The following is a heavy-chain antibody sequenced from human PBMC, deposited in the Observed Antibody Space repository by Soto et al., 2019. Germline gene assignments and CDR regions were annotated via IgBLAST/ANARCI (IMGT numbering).Heavy chain of an antibody. CDR3: AKGTAPDY. CDR2: ISGSGGSA. V-gene: IGHV3-23*01. D-gene: IGHD6-25*01. J-gene: IGHJ4*02. CDR1: GFTFSTYA. Sequence: PGGSLRLSCAASGFTFSTYAMSWVRQAQGKGLEWVSVISGSGGSAYYADSVKGRFTISRDNSKNTLYLQMNSLRAEDTAVYYCAKGTAPDYWGQGTLVTVSS.